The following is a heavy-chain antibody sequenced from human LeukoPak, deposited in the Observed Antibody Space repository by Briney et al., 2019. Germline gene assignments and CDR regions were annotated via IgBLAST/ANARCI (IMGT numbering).Heavy chain of an antibody. J-gene: IGHJ5*02. CDR2: INPNSGGT. CDR3: AKEGGYDFISWFDP. V-gene: IGHV1-2*02. D-gene: IGHD5-12*01. CDR1: GYTFTGYY. Sequence: ASVKVSCKASGYTFTGYYMHWVRQAPGQGLEWMGWINPNSGGTNYAQKFQGRVTMTRDTSISTAYMELSRLRSDDTAVYYCAKEGGYDFISWFDPWGQGTLVTVSS.